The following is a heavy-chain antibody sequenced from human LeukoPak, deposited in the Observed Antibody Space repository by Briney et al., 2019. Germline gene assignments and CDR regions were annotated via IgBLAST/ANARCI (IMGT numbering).Heavy chain of an antibody. CDR2: IYYSGST. J-gene: IGHJ5*02. CDR1: GGSINGYY. V-gene: IGHV4-59*08. CDR3: ARLHFAAAEEFDP. D-gene: IGHD6-13*01. Sequence: SETLSLTCTVSGGSINGYYWSWIRQPRGKGLEWIGYIYYSGSTNYNPSLKSRVTISVDTSKNQFSLNLSSVTAADTAVYYCARLHFAAAEEFDPWGQGTLVTVSS.